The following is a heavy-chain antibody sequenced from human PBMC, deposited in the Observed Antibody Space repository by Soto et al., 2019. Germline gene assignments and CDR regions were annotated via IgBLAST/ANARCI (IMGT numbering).Heavy chain of an antibody. D-gene: IGHD4-17*01. CDR3: AKDAVPGDGVWLMDH. CDR2: LYGNSGGI. Sequence: EVQLLESGGGLEQPGGSLRLSCAASGFTFSNYAMTWVRQAPGKGLESVAGLYGNSGGIQYSDSVKGRFTISRDNSKNIVYLQMNSLRVEDTAVYFCAKDAVPGDGVWLMDHWGQGTLVTVSS. V-gene: IGHV3-23*01. J-gene: IGHJ4*02. CDR1: GFTFSNYA.